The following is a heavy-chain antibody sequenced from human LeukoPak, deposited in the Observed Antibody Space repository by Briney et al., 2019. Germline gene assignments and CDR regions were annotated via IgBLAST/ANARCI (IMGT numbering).Heavy chain of an antibody. CDR3: ARGLSAMGYFDY. D-gene: IGHD3-16*01. CDR2: ISYDGSNK. CDR1: GFTFSRFA. J-gene: IGHJ4*02. Sequence: GSLRLSRAASGFTFSRFAKHWVRQAPGKGLEWVAVISYDGSNKYYADSVKGRFTISRDNSKNTLYLQMNSLRAEDTAVYYCARGLSAMGYFDYWGQGTLVTVSS. V-gene: IGHV3-30*04.